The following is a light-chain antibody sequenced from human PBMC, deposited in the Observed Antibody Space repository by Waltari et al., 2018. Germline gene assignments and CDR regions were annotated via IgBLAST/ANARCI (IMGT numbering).Light chain of an antibody. V-gene: IGKV2-28*01. CDR3: MQPLETPWT. J-gene: IGKJ1*01. Sequence: DMVMTQSPLSLPVTPGEPASISCRSSQSLLHVDGYNYLDWYLQKPGQSPQLLIYMGSNRAAGVPDRFSGSGSGTDFTLKISRVEAEDVGVYYCMQPLETPWTFGQGTKVEIK. CDR1: QSLLHVDGYNY. CDR2: MGS.